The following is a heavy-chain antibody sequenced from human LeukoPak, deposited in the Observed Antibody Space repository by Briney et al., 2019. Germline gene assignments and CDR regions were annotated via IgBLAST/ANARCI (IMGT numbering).Heavy chain of an antibody. D-gene: IGHD3-10*02. J-gene: IGHJ6*04. CDR3: AELGITMIGGV. V-gene: IGHV3-30*02. CDR2: IHYDGTNK. Sequence: GGSLRLSCAASGFTFSAYGMHWVRQAPGKGLEWVTSIHYDGTNKYYAEAVKGRFTISRDNSKNTLYLQMNSLRAEDTAVYYCAELGITMIGGVWGKGTTVTISS. CDR1: GFTFSAYG.